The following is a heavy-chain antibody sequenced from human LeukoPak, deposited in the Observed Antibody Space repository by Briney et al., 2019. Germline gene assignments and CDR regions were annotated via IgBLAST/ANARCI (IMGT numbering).Heavy chain of an antibody. CDR2: ISWNSGNI. CDR1: GFTFDDYA. Sequence: GGSLRLSCAASGFTFDDYAKHWVRQTPGKGLEWVSGISWNSGNIGYADSVKGRFTISRDSAKSSLYLQMNSLRPEDTALYYCAKAMSYSSSTVADHWGLGTLVTVSS. CDR3: AKAMSYSSSTVADH. J-gene: IGHJ4*02. V-gene: IGHV3-9*01. D-gene: IGHD6-6*01.